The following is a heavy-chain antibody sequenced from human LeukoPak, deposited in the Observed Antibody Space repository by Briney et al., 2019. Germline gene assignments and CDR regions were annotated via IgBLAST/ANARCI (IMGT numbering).Heavy chain of an antibody. CDR2: INHSGST. CDR1: GGSFSGYY. J-gene: IGHJ4*02. CDR3: ARGIAVAGTGLDY. D-gene: IGHD6-19*01. Sequence: SETLPLTCAVYGGSFSGYYWSWIRQPPGKGLEWIGEINHSGSTNYNPSLKSRVTMSVDTSKNQFSLKLSSVTAADTAVYYCARGIAVAGTGLDYWGQGTLVTVSS. V-gene: IGHV4-34*01.